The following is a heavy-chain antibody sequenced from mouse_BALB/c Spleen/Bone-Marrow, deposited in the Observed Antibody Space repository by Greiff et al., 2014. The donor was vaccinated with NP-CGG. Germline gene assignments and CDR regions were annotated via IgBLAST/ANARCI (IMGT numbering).Heavy chain of an antibody. CDR2: SRNKANDYTT. Sequence: EVQLQQSGGGLVQPGGSLRLSCATSGYTFSDFYMEWVRQPPGKRLEWIAASRNKANDYTTEYSASVKGRFIVSRDTSQSILYLQMNALRAEDTAIYYCARDYYYGAMDYWGRGTSVTVSS. D-gene: IGHD1-1*01. V-gene: IGHV7-1*02. CDR3: ARDYYYGAMDY. J-gene: IGHJ4*01. CDR1: GYTFSDFY.